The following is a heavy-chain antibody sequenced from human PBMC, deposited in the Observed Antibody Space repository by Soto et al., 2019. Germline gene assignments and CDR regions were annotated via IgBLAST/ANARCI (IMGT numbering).Heavy chain of an antibody. V-gene: IGHV3-7*03. CDR2: IKCDGSEK. CDR1: GFTFSSSW. D-gene: IGHD3-10*01. Sequence: GGSLRLSCAASGFTFSSSWVHWVCQAPEKGLEWVADIKCDGSEKYYVESVKGRLTISRDIAKNSLYLQVNSLRAEDMTVYYCAKDRRLWFGEDFHYWGQGTLVTVSS. J-gene: IGHJ4*02. CDR3: AKDRRLWFGEDFHY.